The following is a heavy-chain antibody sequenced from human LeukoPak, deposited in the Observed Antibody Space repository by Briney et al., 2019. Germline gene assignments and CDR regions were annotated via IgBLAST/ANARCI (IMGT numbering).Heavy chain of an antibody. J-gene: IGHJ4*02. D-gene: IGHD3-16*02. Sequence: PRRSLRLSRAASGFTFSSYGMHWVRQAPGKGLEWVAVISYDGSNKYYADSVQGRFTISRDNSKDTLYLQMNSLRAEDTAVYYCAKERMITFGGVIAPFGYWGQGTLVTVSS. CDR1: GFTFSSYG. CDR3: AKERMITFGGVIAPFGY. V-gene: IGHV3-30*18. CDR2: ISYDGSNK.